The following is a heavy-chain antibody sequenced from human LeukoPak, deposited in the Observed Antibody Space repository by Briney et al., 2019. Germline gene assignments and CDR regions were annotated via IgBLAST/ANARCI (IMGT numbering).Heavy chain of an antibody. CDR3: ARRPAGGYYYYGMDV. J-gene: IGHJ6*02. Sequence: GGSLRLSCAASGFTFSSHEMNWVRQAPGKGLEWASYISSSGSTIYYADSVKGRFTISRGNSKNTLYLQMNSLRAEDTAVYYCARRPAGGYYYYGMDVWGQGTTVTVSS. CDR1: GFTFSSHE. V-gene: IGHV3-48*03. D-gene: IGHD4-23*01. CDR2: ISSSGSTI.